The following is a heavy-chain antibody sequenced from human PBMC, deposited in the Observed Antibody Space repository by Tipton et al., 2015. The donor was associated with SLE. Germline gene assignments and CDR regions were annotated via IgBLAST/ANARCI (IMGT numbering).Heavy chain of an antibody. CDR3: ARDPGGATAEYFQH. Sequence: TLSLTCTVSGGSISSYYWSWIRQPPGKGLEWIGYIYTSGSTNYNPPLKSRVTTSVDTSKNQFSLKLSSVTAADTAVYYCARDPGGATAEYFQHWGQGTLVTVSS. CDR2: IYTSGST. J-gene: IGHJ1*01. D-gene: IGHD1-26*01. V-gene: IGHV4-4*08. CDR1: GGSISSYY.